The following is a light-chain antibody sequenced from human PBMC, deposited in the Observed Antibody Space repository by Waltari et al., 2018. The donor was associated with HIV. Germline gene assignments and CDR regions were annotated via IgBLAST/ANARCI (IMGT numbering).Light chain of an antibody. CDR2: EDY. Sequence: NFMLTQPHSVSESPGKTVTISCTRSSGSIASNYVQWYQQRPGSSPTTVIYEDYQRPSGVPDRVSCSIDSSSNAASLTISGLKTEDEADYYCQSYDSSNQVFGGGTKLTVL. V-gene: IGLV6-57*01. J-gene: IGLJ2*01. CDR1: SGSIASNY. CDR3: QSYDSSNQV.